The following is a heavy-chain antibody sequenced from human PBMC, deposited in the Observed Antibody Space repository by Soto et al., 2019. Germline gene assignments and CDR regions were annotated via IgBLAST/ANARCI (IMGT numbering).Heavy chain of an antibody. J-gene: IGHJ4*02. CDR1: GFTFSSYG. V-gene: IGHV3-30*18. CDR2: ISYDGSNK. CDR3: AKGADFDWLLTPDY. D-gene: IGHD3-9*01. Sequence: ESVGGVVQPGRSLRLSCAASGFTFSSYGMHWVRQAPGKGLEWVAVISYDGSNKYYADSVKGRFTISRDNSKNTLYLQMNSLRAEDTAVYYCAKGADFDWLLTPDYWGQGTLVTVSS.